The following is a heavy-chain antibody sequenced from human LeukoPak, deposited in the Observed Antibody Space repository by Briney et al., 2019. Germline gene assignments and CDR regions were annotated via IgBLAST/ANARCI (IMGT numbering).Heavy chain of an antibody. V-gene: IGHV3-74*01. CDR3: ARADNWQSGGA. D-gene: IGHD1-1*01. Sequence: GGSLRPSCVASGFSFSNYWMYWGRQAPGKGLVWVSRINSDGSYTDYADSAKGRFTISRDNAKDTLYLQMNSLRADDTAVYYCARADNWQSGGAWGQGTLVTVSS. CDR2: INSDGSYT. CDR1: GFSFSNYW. J-gene: IGHJ5*02.